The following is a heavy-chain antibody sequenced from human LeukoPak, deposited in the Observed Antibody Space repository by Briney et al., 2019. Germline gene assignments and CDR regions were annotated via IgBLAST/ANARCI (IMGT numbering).Heavy chain of an antibody. CDR1: GGSIKGGGFF. D-gene: IGHD5-18*01. Sequence: SETLSLTCSVSGGSIKGGGFFWNWVRQHPGKGLEWIGHIYYSGSTSYNPSVKSRVTISVDTSKNQFFLKLTSVTAADTAMYYCARDHGRSYNYGSDALDIWAKGHWSSSLQ. V-gene: IGHV4-31*03. CDR2: IYYSGST. J-gene: IGHJ3*02. CDR3: ARDHGRSYNYGSDALDI.